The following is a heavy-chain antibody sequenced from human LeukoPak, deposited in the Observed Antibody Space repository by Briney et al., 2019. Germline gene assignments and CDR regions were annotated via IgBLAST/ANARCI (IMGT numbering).Heavy chain of an antibody. D-gene: IGHD3-22*01. CDR3: ARDLVALTYYYDSSGYPTGGFDY. CDR2: IWYDGSNK. Sequence: PGGSLRLSCAASGFTFGSYGMHWVRQAPGKGLEWVAVIWYDGSNKYYADSVKGRFTISRDNSKNTLYLQMNSLRAEDTAVYYCARDLVALTYYYDSSGYPTGGFDYWGQGTLVTVSS. V-gene: IGHV3-33*01. CDR1: GFTFGSYG. J-gene: IGHJ4*02.